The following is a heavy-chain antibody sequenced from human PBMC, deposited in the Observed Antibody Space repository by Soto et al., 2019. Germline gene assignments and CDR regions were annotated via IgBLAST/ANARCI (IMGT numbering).Heavy chain of an antibody. Sequence: QVQLVESGGGVVQPGRSLRLSCAASGFSFRSYAMHWVRQAPGKGLEWVAVMSYDGSDKDYADSVKGRFTISRDNSKNTLYLQMSSLRAEDTAVYYCARARLDMPALEYWGQGTLVTVSS. V-gene: IGHV3-30-3*01. J-gene: IGHJ4*02. CDR1: GFSFRSYA. D-gene: IGHD2-2*01. CDR2: MSYDGSDK. CDR3: ARARLDMPALEY.